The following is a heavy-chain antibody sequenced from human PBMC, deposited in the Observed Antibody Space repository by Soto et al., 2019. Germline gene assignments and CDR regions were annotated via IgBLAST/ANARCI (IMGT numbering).Heavy chain of an antibody. CDR2: ISGGSTTI. Sequence: GGSLRLSCAASGFTFSSYGMYWVRQAPGKGMEWISYISGGSTTIDYADSVKGRFTISRDNAKNSVYLQMNSLRAEDTAVYYCARRFDYADYWGQGTLVTVSS. CDR1: GFTFSSYG. J-gene: IGHJ4*02. D-gene: IGHD4-17*01. CDR3: ARRFDYADY. V-gene: IGHV3-48*01.